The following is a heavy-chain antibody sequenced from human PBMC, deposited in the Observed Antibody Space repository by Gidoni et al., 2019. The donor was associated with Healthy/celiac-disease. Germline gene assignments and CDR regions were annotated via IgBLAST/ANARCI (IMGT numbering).Heavy chain of an antibody. CDR3: ARARVRGFLRRETLYYYYGMDV. Sequence: QVQLVESGGGVVQPGRSLRLSCAASGFPSSSSAMHWVRQAQGKGLEWVAVISYDGSNKYYADSVKGRFTISRDNSKNTLYLQMNSLRAEDTAVYYCARARVRGFLRRETLYYYYGMDVWGQGTTVTVSS. CDR1: GFPSSSSA. CDR2: ISYDGSNK. D-gene: IGHD3-16*01. V-gene: IGHV3-30-3*01. J-gene: IGHJ6*02.